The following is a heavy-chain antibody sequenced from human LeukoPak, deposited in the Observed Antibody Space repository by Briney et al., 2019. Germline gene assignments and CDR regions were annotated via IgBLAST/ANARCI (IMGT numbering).Heavy chain of an antibody. V-gene: IGHV4-61*01. CDR2: IYYSGST. Sequence: SETLSLTCTVSGGSVSSGSYYWSWIRQPPGKGLEWIGYIYYSGSTNYNPSLKSRVTISVDTSKNQFSLKLSSVTAADTAVYYCARSPSSGSSGYYSPFGYYYYGMDVWGQGTTVTVSS. CDR3: ARSPSSGSSGYYSPFGYYYYGMDV. J-gene: IGHJ6*02. D-gene: IGHD3-22*01. CDR1: GGSVSSGSYY.